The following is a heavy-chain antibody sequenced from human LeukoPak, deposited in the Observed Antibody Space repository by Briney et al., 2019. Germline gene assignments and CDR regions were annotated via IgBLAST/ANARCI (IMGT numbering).Heavy chain of an antibody. CDR3: ARELGYCSSTSCYMGTFDY. D-gene: IGHD2-2*02. V-gene: IGHV7-4-1*02. CDR2: INTNTGNP. J-gene: IGHJ4*02. CDR1: GYTFTSYA. Sequence: ASVKVSCKASGYTFTSYAMTWVRQAPGQGLEWMGWINTNTGNPTYAQGFTGRFVFSLDTSVSTAYLQISSLKAEDTAVYYCARELGYCSSTSCYMGTFDYWGQGTLVTVSS.